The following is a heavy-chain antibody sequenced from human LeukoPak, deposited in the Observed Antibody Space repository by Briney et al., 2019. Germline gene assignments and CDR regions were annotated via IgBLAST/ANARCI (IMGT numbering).Heavy chain of an antibody. V-gene: IGHV3-7*01. Sequence: PGGSLTLSCAASGFTLSDYRMSWVRHAPGDGLEWVADIKQDGSEKYYVDSVRGRFTISRDNAKNSQYLQMNSLRTEDTAVYYCARGPTVTDHWGQGTLVTVSS. J-gene: IGHJ4*02. CDR2: IKQDGSEK. CDR1: GFTLSDYR. CDR3: ARGPTVTDH. D-gene: IGHD4-17*01.